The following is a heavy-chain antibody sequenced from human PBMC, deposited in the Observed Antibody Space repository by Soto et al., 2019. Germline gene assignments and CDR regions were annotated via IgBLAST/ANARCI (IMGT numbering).Heavy chain of an antibody. CDR1: GFTLSNYW. CDR3: AREPTRAVVNYGMDV. Sequence: HPGGSLRLSCAASGFTLSNYWMSWVRQAPGKGLEWVANINQNGRDKYYVDSVKGRFTISRDNAKELLYLQMNSLRAEDTAVYYCAREPTRAVVNYGMDVWGQGTTVTVSS. D-gene: IGHD6-19*01. V-gene: IGHV3-7*01. CDR2: INQNGRDK. J-gene: IGHJ6*02.